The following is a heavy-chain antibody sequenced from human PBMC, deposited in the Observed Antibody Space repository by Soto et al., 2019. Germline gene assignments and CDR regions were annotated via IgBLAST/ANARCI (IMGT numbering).Heavy chain of an antibody. V-gene: IGHV4-59*01. CDR2: IYYSGST. Sequence: SETLSLTCTVSGGSISSYYWSWIRQPPGKGLEWIGYIYYSGSTNYNPSLKSRVTISVDTSKNQVSLKLSSVTAADTAVYYCASSSSYYYYYMDVWGKGTTVTVSS. CDR1: GGSISSYY. J-gene: IGHJ6*03. D-gene: IGHD6-6*01. CDR3: ASSSSYYYYYMDV.